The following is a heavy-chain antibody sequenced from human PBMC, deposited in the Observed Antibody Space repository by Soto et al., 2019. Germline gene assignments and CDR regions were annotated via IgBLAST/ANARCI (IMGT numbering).Heavy chain of an antibody. CDR1: GFTFSSYA. V-gene: IGHV3-23*01. CDR2: ISGNYGST. J-gene: IGHJ4*02. D-gene: IGHD3-22*01. CDR3: AKKGDNTGYVLSYFHC. Sequence: GGSLRLSCAGSGFTFSSYAMSWVRQAPGKGLEWVSTISGNYGSTYYADSVKGRFTISRDNSKNTLYLQMNSLRAEDTAVYYCAKKGDNTGYVLSYFHCWGQGALVTVSS.